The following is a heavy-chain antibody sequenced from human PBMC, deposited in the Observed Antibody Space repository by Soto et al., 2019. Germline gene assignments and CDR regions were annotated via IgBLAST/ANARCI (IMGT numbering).Heavy chain of an antibody. CDR2: ISGSGGST. J-gene: IGHJ4*02. Sequence: GGSLRLSCAASGFTFSSYAMSWVRQAPGKGLEWVSAISGSGGSTYYADSVKGRFTISRDNSKNTLYLQMNSLRAEDTAVYYCAKDQWVRFLSPPPYDYWGQGTLVTVSS. CDR1: GFTFSSYA. CDR3: AKDQWVRFLSPPPYDY. D-gene: IGHD3-3*01. V-gene: IGHV3-23*01.